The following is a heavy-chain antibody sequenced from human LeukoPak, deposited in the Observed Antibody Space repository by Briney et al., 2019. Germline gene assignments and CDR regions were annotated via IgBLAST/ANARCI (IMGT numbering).Heavy chain of an antibody. CDR1: GYIFSDYY. CDR3: VSWAGGNLDVASFDY. D-gene: IGHD2-21*01. J-gene: IGHJ4*02. Sequence: GASVKVSCKASGYIFSDYYMHWVRQAPGRGLEWMGWISRRSGATKIAEKFHGRVTLTRDTSISTAYVELTNLASDETAVYYCVSWAGGNLDVASFDYWGQGTLVIVSS. V-gene: IGHV1-2*02. CDR2: ISRRSGAT.